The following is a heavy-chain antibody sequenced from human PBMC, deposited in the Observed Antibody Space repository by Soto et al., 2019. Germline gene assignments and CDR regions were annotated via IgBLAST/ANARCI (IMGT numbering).Heavy chain of an antibody. CDR2: ISASGGST. V-gene: IGHV3-23*01. Sequence: GGSLRLSCATSGFTFDSFAMTWVRQAPGKGLEWVSAISASGGSTFYADSVEGRFTISRDSSKNTLYLQMNSLRAEDTAVYYCARGAVMPDSWGQGTLVTVS. CDR1: GFTFDSFA. CDR3: ARGAVMPDS. D-gene: IGHD3-16*01. J-gene: IGHJ4*02.